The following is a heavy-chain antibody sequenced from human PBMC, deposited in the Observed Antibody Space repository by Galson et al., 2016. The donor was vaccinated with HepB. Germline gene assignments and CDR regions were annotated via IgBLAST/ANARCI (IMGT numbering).Heavy chain of an antibody. D-gene: IGHD1-1*01. J-gene: IGHJ6*04. CDR3: ARGKSLLTMPWNYGLDV. Sequence: SLRLSCAASGFNFSRFAMSWVRQAPGKGLEWVSGISLSGDSTDYADSVKGRFTISRENADNSLYLQMNSLRPGDTAVYYCARGKSLLTMPWNYGLDVWGKGTAVTVSS. CDR2: ISLSGDST. CDR1: GFNFSRFA. V-gene: IGHV3-23*01.